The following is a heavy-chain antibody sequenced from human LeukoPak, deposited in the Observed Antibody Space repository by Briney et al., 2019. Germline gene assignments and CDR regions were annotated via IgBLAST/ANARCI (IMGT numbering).Heavy chain of an antibody. V-gene: IGHV4-4*07. D-gene: IGHD6-19*01. Sequence: SETLSLTCTVSGGSISSYYWSWIRQPAGKGLEWIGRIYTSGSTNYNPSLKSRVTMSVNTSKYQFSLNLSSVTAADTAVYYCARGEHSSGWYYFDYWGQGTLVTVSS. CDR2: IYTSGST. CDR3: ARGEHSSGWYYFDY. J-gene: IGHJ4*02. CDR1: GGSISSYY.